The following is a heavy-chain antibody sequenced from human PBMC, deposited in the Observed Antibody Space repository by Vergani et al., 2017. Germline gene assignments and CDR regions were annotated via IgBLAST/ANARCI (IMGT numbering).Heavy chain of an antibody. J-gene: IGHJ4*02. CDR3: AKDDNGENIY. CDR1: GFTFSSYA. Sequence: QVQLVESVGGVVQPGRSLRLSCAASGFTFSSYAMHCVRQAPGKGLEWVAVISYDGSNKYYADSVKGRFTISRDNSKNTLYLQMNSLRAEDTAVYYCAKDDNGENIYWGQGTLVTVSS. V-gene: IGHV3-30-3*01. CDR2: ISYDGSNK. D-gene: IGHD1-14*01.